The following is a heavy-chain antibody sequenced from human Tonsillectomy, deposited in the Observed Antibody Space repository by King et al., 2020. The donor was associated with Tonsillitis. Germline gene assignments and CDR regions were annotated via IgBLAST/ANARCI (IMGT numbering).Heavy chain of an antibody. CDR1: GASISSANYY. J-gene: IGHJ5*02. V-gene: IGHV4-61*02. CDR3: ARGGDLSTGGSLFDP. Sequence: QLQESGPGLVKPSQTLSLTCTVSGASISSANYYWSWIRQPAGKGLEWIGRIYTSGSTNYNPFLDSRVTMSTETSRNHSSLKLSSVTAADTAVYYCARGGDLSTGGSLFDPWGQGTLVTVSS. D-gene: IGHD3-9*01. CDR2: IYTSGST.